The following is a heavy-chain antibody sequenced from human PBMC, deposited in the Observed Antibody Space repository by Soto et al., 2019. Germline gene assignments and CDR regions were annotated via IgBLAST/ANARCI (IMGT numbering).Heavy chain of an antibody. Sequence: GGSLRLSCAASGFTFDDYAMHWVRQAPGKGLEWVSGISWNSGSIGYADSVKGRFTISRDNAKNSLYLQMNSLRAEDTAIYFCAKDYVSKLDYWGQGTLVTVSS. V-gene: IGHV3-9*01. CDR1: GFTFDDYA. CDR2: ISWNSGSI. D-gene: IGHD4-4*01. J-gene: IGHJ4*02. CDR3: AKDYVSKLDY.